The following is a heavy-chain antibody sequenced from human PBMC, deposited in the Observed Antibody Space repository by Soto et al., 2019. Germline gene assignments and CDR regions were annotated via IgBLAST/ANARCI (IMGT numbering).Heavy chain of an antibody. D-gene: IGHD2-2*01. J-gene: IGHJ4*02. CDR3: TTDVRAVVVPAADY. V-gene: IGHV3-15*07. CDR1: GLTFSNAW. Sequence: AGGSLRLSCAASGLTFSNAWMNWVRQAPGKGLEWVGRIKSKTDGGTTDYAAPVKGRFTISRDDSKNTLYLQMNSLKTEDTAVYYCTTDVRAVVVPAADYWGQGTLVTV. CDR2: IKSKTDGGTT.